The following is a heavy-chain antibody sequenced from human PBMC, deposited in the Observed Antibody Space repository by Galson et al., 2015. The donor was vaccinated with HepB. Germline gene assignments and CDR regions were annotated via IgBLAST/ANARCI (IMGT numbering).Heavy chain of an antibody. CDR1: GGTFGRYA. D-gene: IGHD3-3*01. CDR2: TIPILGTA. J-gene: IGHJ4*02. Sequence: SVKVSCKASGGTFGRYAISWVRQAPGQGLEWMGGTIPILGTAKHAQKFQGRVTITADKSTSTFYMELSSLRSEDTAVYYCARGFDFWSGANDYWGQGTLVIVSS. CDR3: ARGFDFWSGANDY. V-gene: IGHV1-69*10.